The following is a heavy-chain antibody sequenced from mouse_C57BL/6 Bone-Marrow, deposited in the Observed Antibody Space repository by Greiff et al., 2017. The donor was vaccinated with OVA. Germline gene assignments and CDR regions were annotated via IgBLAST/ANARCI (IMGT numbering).Heavy chain of an antibody. CDR2: INPGSGGT. CDR3: ARSPSMDY. Sequence: QVQLQQSGAELVRPGTSVKVSCKASGYAFTNYLIEWVKQRPGQGLEWIGVINPGSGGTNYNEKFKGKATLTADKSSSTAYMELRSLTSEDSAVYFCARSPSMDYWGQGTSVTVSS. CDR1: GYAFTNYL. V-gene: IGHV1-54*01. J-gene: IGHJ4*01.